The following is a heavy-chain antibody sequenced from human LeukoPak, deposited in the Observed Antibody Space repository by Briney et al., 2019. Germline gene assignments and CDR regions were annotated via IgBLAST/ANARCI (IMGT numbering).Heavy chain of an antibody. V-gene: IGHV4-39*01. D-gene: IGHD3-9*01. CDR1: GDSITSSNYY. CDR2: IYYSGST. J-gene: IGHJ4*02. Sequence: PSETLSLTCTVSGDSITSSNYYWGWIRQPPGKGLEWIGSIYYSGSTYYNPSLKSRVTISVDTSKDQFSLKLTSVTAADTGVFYCARMELRYFDWSYHEYNFDYWGQGARVTVSS. CDR3: ARMELRYFDWSYHEYNFDY.